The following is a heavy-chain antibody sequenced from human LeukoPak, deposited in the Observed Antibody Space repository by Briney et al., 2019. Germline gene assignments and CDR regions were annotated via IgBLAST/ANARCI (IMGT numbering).Heavy chain of an antibody. V-gene: IGHV4-4*07. CDR1: GDSISTSY. CDR2: IFASGET. Sequence: KPSETLSLTCTVSGDSISTSYWSWIRQPAGKRMEWIGRIFASGETNYNPSLESRVIMSRDTSNNQFFLRLTSVTAADTAVYYCARDRYTWHDRDWFDSWGQGTLVTVSS. CDR3: ARDRYTWHDRDWFDS. J-gene: IGHJ5*01. D-gene: IGHD1-20*01.